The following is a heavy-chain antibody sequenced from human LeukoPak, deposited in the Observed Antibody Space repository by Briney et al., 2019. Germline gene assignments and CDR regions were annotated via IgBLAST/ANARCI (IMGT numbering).Heavy chain of an antibody. CDR1: GGSISSYY. D-gene: IGHD3-9*01. CDR3: ARGRRYYDILTGYYIGYYFDY. Sequence: SETLSLTRTVSGGSISSYYWSWIRQPPGKGLEWIGYIYYSGSTNYNPSLKSRVTISVDTSKNQFSLKLSSVTAADTAVYYCARGRRYYDILTGYYIGYYFDYWGQGTLVTVSS. J-gene: IGHJ4*02. V-gene: IGHV4-59*08. CDR2: IYYSGST.